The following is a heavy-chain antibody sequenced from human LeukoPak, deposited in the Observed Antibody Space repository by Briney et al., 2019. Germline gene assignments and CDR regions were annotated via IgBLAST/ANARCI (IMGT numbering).Heavy chain of an antibody. D-gene: IGHD6-13*01. V-gene: IGHV1-24*01. J-gene: IGHJ4*02. CDR1: GYTLTELS. CDR2: FDPEDGET. Sequence: ASVKVSCKVSGYTLTELSMHWVRQAPGKGLEWMGGFDPEDGETIYAQKFQGRVTMTEDTSTDTAYMELSSLRSEDTAVYYCATDLIAAAGLTLVDYWGQGTLVTVSS. CDR3: ATDLIAAAGLTLVDY.